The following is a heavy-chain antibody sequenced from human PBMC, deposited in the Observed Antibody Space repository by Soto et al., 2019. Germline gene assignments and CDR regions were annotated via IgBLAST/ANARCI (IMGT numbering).Heavy chain of an antibody. J-gene: IGHJ4*01. CDR2: IKSKIDGGTT. D-gene: IGHD2-15*01. CDR1: GFTFSNAW. CDR3: TTDSYIDMPIVRFEY. V-gene: IGHV3-15*07. Sequence: GGSLRLSCAASGFTFSNAWINWVRQAPGKGLEWVGRIKSKIDGGTTDFAAPVKGRFAISRDDSKNIAYMQMNSLKIEDTAVYYCTTDSYIDMPIVRFEYWGHGTRVTVSS.